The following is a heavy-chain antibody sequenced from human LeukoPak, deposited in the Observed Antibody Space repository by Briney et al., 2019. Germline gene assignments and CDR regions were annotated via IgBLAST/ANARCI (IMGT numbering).Heavy chain of an antibody. Sequence: ASVKVSCKASGYTFTSYDINWVRQATGQGLEWMGWMNPNSGGTNYAQKFQGRVTMTRDTSISTAYMELSRLRSDDTAVYYCATPTYYYDSSGYQHWGQGTLVTVSS. J-gene: IGHJ1*01. D-gene: IGHD3-22*01. V-gene: IGHV1-2*02. CDR2: MNPNSGGT. CDR3: ATPTYYYDSSGYQH. CDR1: GYTFTSYD.